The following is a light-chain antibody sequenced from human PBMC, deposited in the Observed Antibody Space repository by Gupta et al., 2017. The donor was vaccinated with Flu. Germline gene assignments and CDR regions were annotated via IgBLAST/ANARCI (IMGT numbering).Light chain of an antibody. CDR3: QQYDNLRLT. CDR2: DAS. J-gene: IGKJ4*01. Sequence: DIQMTQFPPSLSASVGDRVTITCQASQDIRNYLNWYQQKPTKAPKLLIYDASNLETGVPTRFSGSRSGTEFTFTISSLQSEDIATYYCQQYDNLRLTFGGGTKVEIK. CDR1: QDIRNY. V-gene: IGKV1-33*01.